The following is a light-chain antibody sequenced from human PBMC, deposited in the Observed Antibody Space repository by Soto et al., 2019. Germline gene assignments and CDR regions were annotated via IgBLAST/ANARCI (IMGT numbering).Light chain of an antibody. CDR1: QSVSRS. V-gene: IGKV3-15*01. J-gene: IGKJ1*01. CDR2: GAS. Sequence: EILMTQPPATLSVSPGKRATLSCRASQSVSRSLAWYRQKPGQAPRLLIYGASTRATGIPDRFSGSGSGAEFTLTISSLQSEDFAVYYCQQYNKWPLTFGQGTKVDIK. CDR3: QQYNKWPLT.